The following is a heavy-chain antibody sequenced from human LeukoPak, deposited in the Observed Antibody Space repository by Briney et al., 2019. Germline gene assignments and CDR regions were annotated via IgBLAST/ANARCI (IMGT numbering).Heavy chain of an antibody. V-gene: IGHV4-59*08. D-gene: IGHD4-23*01. Sequence: PSQTLSLTCTVSGGSISSYYWSWIRQPPGKGLEWIGYIYYSGSTNYNPSLKSRVTISVDTSKNQFSLKLSSVTAADTAVYYCARPDRGGGFMDVWGQGTTVTVSS. J-gene: IGHJ6*02. CDR1: GGSISSYY. CDR2: IYYSGST. CDR3: ARPDRGGGFMDV.